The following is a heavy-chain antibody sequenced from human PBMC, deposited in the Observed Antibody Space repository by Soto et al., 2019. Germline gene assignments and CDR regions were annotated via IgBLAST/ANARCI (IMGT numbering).Heavy chain of an antibody. J-gene: IGHJ4*02. CDR2: INPILSMS. CDR3: ATSYGSGYRAFDY. D-gene: IGHD3-10*01. V-gene: IGHV1-69*02. CDR1: GDTFSFYT. Sequence: QVQLVQSGAEVKKPGSSVKVSCKASGDTFSFYTINWVRQAPGLGLGWVGRINPILSMSNYAQKFQGRVTMTADKSTSTAYMELRSLRFEDTAIYYCATSYGSGYRAFDYWGQGALVTVSS.